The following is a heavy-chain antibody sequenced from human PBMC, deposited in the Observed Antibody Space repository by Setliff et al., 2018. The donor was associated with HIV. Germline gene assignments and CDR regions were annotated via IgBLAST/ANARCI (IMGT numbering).Heavy chain of an antibody. CDR3: ARLGDSGYDFRGYFDY. Sequence: PSETLSLTCTVSGGSVSDTSYYWGWIRQPPGKGLELLANVYYSGGTYYNPSLNSRVTISVDTSRNQFSLKLTSVTAADTALYFCARLGDSGYDFRGYFDYWGQGKLVTVSS. CDR1: GGSVSDTSYY. CDR2: VYYSGGT. J-gene: IGHJ4*02. D-gene: IGHD5-12*01. V-gene: IGHV4-39*01.